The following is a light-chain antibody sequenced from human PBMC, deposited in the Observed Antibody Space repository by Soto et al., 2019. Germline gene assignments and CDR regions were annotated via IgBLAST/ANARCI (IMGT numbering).Light chain of an antibody. V-gene: IGKV3-20*01. J-gene: IGKJ1*01. Sequence: EIVLTQSPGPLSLSPGERATLSYRASQSVSSNYLAWYQQKPGQAPRLLIYGASSRATGIPDRFSGSGSETDFTLTISRLEPEDFAVYYCQQYGSSPPGTFGQGTKVEIK. CDR1: QSVSSNY. CDR3: QQYGSSPPGT. CDR2: GAS.